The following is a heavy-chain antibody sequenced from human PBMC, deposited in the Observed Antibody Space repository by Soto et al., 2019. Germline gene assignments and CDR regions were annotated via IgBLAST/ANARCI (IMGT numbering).Heavy chain of an antibody. CDR2: INVHNGDT. V-gene: IGHV1-18*01. Sequence: QDQVVQSGAEVKKPGASVRVSCKPSAYNLAGDGFTWVRQAPGQGLEWMGWINVHNGDTNYAQKFQDRFSLTTDTFTRTVYMELTNLRSDDTAVYYCARRGNPYMDVWGQGTTVIVSS. CDR3: ARRGNPYMDV. J-gene: IGHJ6*02. CDR1: AYNLAGDG.